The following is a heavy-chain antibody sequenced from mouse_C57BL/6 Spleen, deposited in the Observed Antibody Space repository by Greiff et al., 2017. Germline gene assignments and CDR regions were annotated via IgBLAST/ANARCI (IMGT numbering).Heavy chain of an antibody. Sequence: VQLQQSGPELVKPGASVKISCKASGYTFTDYYMNWVKQSHGKSLEWIGDINPNNGGTSYNQKFKGKATLTVDKSSSTAYMELRSLTSEDSAVYYCARRTMVYGNYPYYFDYWGQGTTLTVSS. CDR2: INPNNGGT. CDR3: ARRTMVYGNYPYYFDY. CDR1: GYTFTDYY. V-gene: IGHV1-26*01. D-gene: IGHD2-1*01. J-gene: IGHJ2*01.